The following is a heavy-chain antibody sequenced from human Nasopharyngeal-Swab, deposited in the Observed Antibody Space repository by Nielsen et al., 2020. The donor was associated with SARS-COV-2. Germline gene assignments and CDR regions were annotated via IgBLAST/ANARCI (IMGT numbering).Heavy chain of an antibody. V-gene: IGHV4-39*01. Sequence: SKTLSLTCTVSGGSISSSSYYRGWIRQPPGKGLEWIGSIYYSGSTYYNPSLKSRVTISVDTSRNQFSLKLSSVTTADTAAYYCARHRVRSAAAGLDPWGQGTLVTVSS. D-gene: IGHD6-13*01. CDR3: ARHRVRSAAAGLDP. CDR2: IYYSGST. J-gene: IGHJ5*02. CDR1: GGSISSSSYY.